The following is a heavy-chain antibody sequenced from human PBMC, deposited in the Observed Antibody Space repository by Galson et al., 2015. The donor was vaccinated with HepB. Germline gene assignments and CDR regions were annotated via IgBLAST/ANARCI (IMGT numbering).Heavy chain of an antibody. CDR1: GYTFNSHA. J-gene: IGHJ5*02. D-gene: IGHD5-18*01. CDR2: ISGDGGST. Sequence: SLRLSCAASGYTFNSHAMTWVRQAPGKGLEWVSCISGDGGSTFYADSVKGRFSISRDNTKNTLSLQMHSLRAEDKALYYCAKGYGLFDPWGQGTLVTVSS. CDR3: AKGYGLFDP. V-gene: IGHV3-23*01.